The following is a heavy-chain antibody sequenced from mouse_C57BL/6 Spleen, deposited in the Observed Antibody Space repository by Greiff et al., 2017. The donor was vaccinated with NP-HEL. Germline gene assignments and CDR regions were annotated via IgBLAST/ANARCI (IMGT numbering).Heavy chain of an antibody. Sequence: VKLMESGPELVKPGASVKISCKASGYAFSSSWMNWVKQRPGKGLEWIGRIYPGDGDTNYNGKFKGKATLTADKSSSTAYMQLSSLTSEDSAVYFCAGSITTVVESFDYWGQGTTLTVSS. CDR1: GYAFSSSW. CDR3: AGSITTVVESFDY. V-gene: IGHV1-82*01. D-gene: IGHD1-1*01. J-gene: IGHJ2*01. CDR2: IYPGDGDT.